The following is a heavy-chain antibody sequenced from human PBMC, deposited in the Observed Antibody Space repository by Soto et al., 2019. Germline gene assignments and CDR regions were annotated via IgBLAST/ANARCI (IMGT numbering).Heavy chain of an antibody. CDR3: ARVYGSGSYYFDY. V-gene: IGHV4-39*01. CDR1: GGSISNSAYY. J-gene: IGHJ4*02. D-gene: IGHD3-10*01. Sequence: SETLSLTCTVSGGSISNSAYYWGWIRQPPGKGLECIGIIYYSGNTYYSPSLKSRVTMSVDTSKNQFSLKLSSVSAADTSMYYCARVYGSGSYYFDYWGQGTLVTVSS. CDR2: IYYSGNT.